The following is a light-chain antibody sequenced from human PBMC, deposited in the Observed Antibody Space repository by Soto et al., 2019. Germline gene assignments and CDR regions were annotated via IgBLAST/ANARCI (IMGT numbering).Light chain of an antibody. CDR3: QQYGSSPPT. J-gene: IGKJ5*01. CDR2: GAS. Sequence: EIVLTQSPGTLSLSPGERATLSCRASQSVSSSYLAWYQQKPGQAPRLLIYGASGRATGIPDRFSGSGSGTDFTLTISRLEPEDCAVYYCQQYGSSPPTFGQGTRLEIK. V-gene: IGKV3-20*01. CDR1: QSVSSSY.